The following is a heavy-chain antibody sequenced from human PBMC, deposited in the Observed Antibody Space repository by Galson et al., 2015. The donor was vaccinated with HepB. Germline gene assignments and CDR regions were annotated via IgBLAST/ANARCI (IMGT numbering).Heavy chain of an antibody. J-gene: IGHJ4*02. V-gene: IGHV4-59*08. Sequence: ETLSLTCTVSGGPIRSYYWRWIRPPPGKGLEWIGYIYYSGSTNYTPPLKRRVTISVDTSKNQFSLKLSSVTAADTAVYYCARFDSSGYYPDYYFDYWGQGTLVTVSS. D-gene: IGHD3-22*01. CDR1: GGPIRSYY. CDR2: IYYSGST. CDR3: ARFDSSGYYPDYYFDY.